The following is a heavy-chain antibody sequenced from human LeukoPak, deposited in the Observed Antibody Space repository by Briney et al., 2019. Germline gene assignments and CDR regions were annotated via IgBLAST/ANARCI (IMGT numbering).Heavy chain of an antibody. Sequence: PGGSLRLSCAASGFTFSSYWMYWVRQAPGKGLVWVSRINSDGSSTSYADSVKGRFTISRDNAKNTLYLQMNSLRAEDTAVYYCARYSGSRNTVDYWGQGTLVNVSS. CDR1: GFTFSSYW. D-gene: IGHD1-26*01. J-gene: IGHJ4*02. CDR3: ARYSGSRNTVDY. V-gene: IGHV3-74*01. CDR2: INSDGSST.